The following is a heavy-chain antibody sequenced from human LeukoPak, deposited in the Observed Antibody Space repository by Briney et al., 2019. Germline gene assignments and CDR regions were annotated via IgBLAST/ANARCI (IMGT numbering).Heavy chain of an antibody. J-gene: IGHJ4*02. Sequence: SGPTLVNPTQGLTLTCTFSGSALPTSGVGVGWIRQPPGKALEWLALIYWDDDKRYSPSLKSRLTITKDTSQNRVVLTMTNMDPVDTATNYCAHSPKYGDWLDYWGQGTLVTVSS. D-gene: IGHD4-17*01. CDR1: GSALPTSGVG. CDR3: AHSPKYGDWLDY. V-gene: IGHV2-5*02. CDR2: IYWDDDK.